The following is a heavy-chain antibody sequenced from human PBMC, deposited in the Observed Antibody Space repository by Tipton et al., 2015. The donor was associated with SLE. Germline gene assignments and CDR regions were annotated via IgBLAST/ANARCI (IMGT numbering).Heavy chain of an antibody. CDR2: IYYSGST. J-gene: IGHJ5*02. D-gene: IGHD3-10*01. CDR3: VRGGGSSSGRWFDP. V-gene: IGHV4-28*03. Sequence: WIGYIYYSGSTYYNPSLKSRVTISVDTSKNQFPLKLTYVAAADTAVYYCVRGGGSSSGRWFDPWGRGTLVTVSS.